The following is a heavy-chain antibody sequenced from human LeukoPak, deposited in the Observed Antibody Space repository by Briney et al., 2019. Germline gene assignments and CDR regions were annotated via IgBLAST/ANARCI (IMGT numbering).Heavy chain of an antibody. D-gene: IGHD1-26*01. CDR3: ARTSGREKNFDS. J-gene: IGHJ4*02. CDR2: ISYDGATQ. V-gene: IGHV3-30-3*01. CDR1: GFRFANYA. Sequence: PGTSLRLSCAASGFRFANYAMHWVRQAPGKGLEWVSLISYDGATQFYADSMKDRFTVSRDNSNNTLYLQLSGLTTEDTAVYFCARTSGREKNFDSWGQGTLVTVSP.